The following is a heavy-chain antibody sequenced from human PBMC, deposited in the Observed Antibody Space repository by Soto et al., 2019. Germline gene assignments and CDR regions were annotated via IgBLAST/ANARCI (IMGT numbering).Heavy chain of an antibody. J-gene: IGHJ4*02. CDR1: GFTFSNSA. D-gene: IGHD3-10*01. CDR2: ITDSGVST. CDR3: VAGEFFDY. Sequence: EVQLLESGGGLVQPGGSLRLSCAASGFTFSNSALRWVRQAPGKGLEWVSSITDSGVSTYYTDYVKGRFTIARDNSKNTLFVQMTSLIADDTAVYYGVAGEFFDYWGQGTLVIVAS. V-gene: IGHV3-23*01.